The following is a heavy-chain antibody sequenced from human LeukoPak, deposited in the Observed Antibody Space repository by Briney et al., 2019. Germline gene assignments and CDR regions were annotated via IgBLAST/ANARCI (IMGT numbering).Heavy chain of an antibody. J-gene: IGHJ4*02. V-gene: IGHV4-39*07. D-gene: IGHD5-18*01. CDR3: ARGVDTAMVRRTHFDY. Sequence: WVRQAPGKGLEWIGSIYYSGSTYYNPPLKSRVTISVDTSKNQLSLKLSSVTAADTAVYYCARGVDTAMVRRTHFDYWGQGTLVTVSS. CDR2: IYYSGST.